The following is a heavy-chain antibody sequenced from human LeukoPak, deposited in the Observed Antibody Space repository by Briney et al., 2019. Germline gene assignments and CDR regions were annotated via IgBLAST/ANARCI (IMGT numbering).Heavy chain of an antibody. CDR1: GYAFTTFG. D-gene: IGHD2-2*01. V-gene: IGHV1-18*01. CDR3: ARASDTSWPFDF. J-gene: IGHJ4*02. CDR2: ISTSKTYT. Sequence: ASVKVSCKASGYAFTTFGIMWVRQAPGQGLEWMGWISTSKTYTRYAQKVQGRATLTTAPSPSTAYLELTSLTSDDTAVYFCARASDTSWPFDFWGQGTKVTVSS.